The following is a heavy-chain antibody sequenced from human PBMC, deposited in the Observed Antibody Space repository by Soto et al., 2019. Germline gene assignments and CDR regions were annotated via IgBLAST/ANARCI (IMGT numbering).Heavy chain of an antibody. V-gene: IGHV4-4*02. CDR1: GDSISRRNW. CDR2: IHHSGST. CDR3: ARATAVADAIVYGLDG. Sequence: QVQLQESGPGLVKPSGTLSLSCAVSGDSISRRNWWSWVRQSPGQGLEWIGEIHHSGSTNYNLSLTSRVTISIDKSKNHFSLSLTSVTAADTAVYYCARATAVADAIVYGLDGWGQGTAVTVSS. D-gene: IGHD2-21*02. J-gene: IGHJ6*02.